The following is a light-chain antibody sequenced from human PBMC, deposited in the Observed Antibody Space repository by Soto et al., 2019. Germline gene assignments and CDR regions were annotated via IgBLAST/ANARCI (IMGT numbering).Light chain of an antibody. CDR3: QQYGSSWT. CDR2: GAS. CDR1: QSVTTR. Sequence: IVLTRSPGTLSLSPGERVTLSCRASQSVTTRLAWYQHKPGQAPRLLTSGASSRASGVPVRFSGSGSGTDFTLTISRLEPEDFAVYYCQQYGSSWTFGQGTKVE. J-gene: IGKJ1*01. V-gene: IGKV3-20*01.